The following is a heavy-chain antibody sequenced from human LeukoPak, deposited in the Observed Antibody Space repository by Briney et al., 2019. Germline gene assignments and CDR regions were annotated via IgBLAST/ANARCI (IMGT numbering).Heavy chain of an antibody. J-gene: IGHJ4*02. Sequence: GGSLRLSCAASGFTFSSYSMNWVRQAPGKGLEWVSSISSSSYIYYADSVKGRFTISRDNAKNSLYLQMNNLRAEDTAVYYCARWAPQYYFDYWGQGVLVTVSS. CDR2: ISSSSYI. V-gene: IGHV3-21*01. CDR1: GFTFSSYS. CDR3: ARWAPQYYFDY.